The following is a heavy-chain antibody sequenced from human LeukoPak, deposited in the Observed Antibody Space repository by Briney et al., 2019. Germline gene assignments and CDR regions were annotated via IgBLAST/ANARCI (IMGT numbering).Heavy chain of an antibody. CDR3: ARAYRSSGPYHP. CDR2: INAGNGNT. J-gene: IGHJ5*02. D-gene: IGHD6-25*01. Sequence: GASVKVSCKASGYTFTSYAMHWVRQAPGQRLEWMGWINAGNGNTNYAQKLQGRVTMTTDTSTSTAYMELRSLRSGDTAVYYCARAYRSSGPYHPWGQGTLVTVSS. V-gene: IGHV1-3*01. CDR1: GYTFTSYA.